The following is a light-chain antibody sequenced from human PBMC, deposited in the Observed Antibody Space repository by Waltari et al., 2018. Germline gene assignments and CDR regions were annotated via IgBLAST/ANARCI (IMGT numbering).Light chain of an antibody. Sequence: EIVMTQSPATLSVSPGERATLSCRASQHINNNLAWYQQKPGQAPRILIYSASTRATGIPARFSGSGSGTEFTLTISSLQSEDFAVYYCQHYNSWPPITFGQGTRLEIK. CDR3: QHYNSWPPIT. CDR2: SAS. V-gene: IGKV3-15*01. CDR1: QHINNN. J-gene: IGKJ5*01.